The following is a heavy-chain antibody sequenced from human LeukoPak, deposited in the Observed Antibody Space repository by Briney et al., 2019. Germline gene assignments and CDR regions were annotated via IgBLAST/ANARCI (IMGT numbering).Heavy chain of an antibody. CDR2: ISGRGGNT. Sequence: PGGSLRLSCAASGFTFSSYAMSWVRQAPGKGLEGVSDISGRGGNTFYADSVKGRFTVSRDSSNNTLYLQMSSLRAEDTAIYYCAKGYCSSTTCYSRFEYWGQGTLVTVSS. CDR1: GFTFSSYA. J-gene: IGHJ4*02. CDR3: AKGYCSSTTCYSRFEY. D-gene: IGHD2-2*01. V-gene: IGHV3-23*01.